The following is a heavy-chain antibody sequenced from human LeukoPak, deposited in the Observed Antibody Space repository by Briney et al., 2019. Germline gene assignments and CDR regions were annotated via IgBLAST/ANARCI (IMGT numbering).Heavy chain of an antibody. CDR1: GGSISSHY. J-gene: IGHJ3*02. Sequence: PSETLSLTCTVSGGSISSHYWSWIRQPPGKGLGWIGRIYTSGSTNYNPSLKSRVTMSVDTSKNQFSLKLSSVTAADTAVYYCARATPITIFGVVRYDAFDIWGQGTMVTVSS. CDR3: ARATPITIFGVVRYDAFDI. CDR2: IYTSGST. V-gene: IGHV4-4*07. D-gene: IGHD3-3*01.